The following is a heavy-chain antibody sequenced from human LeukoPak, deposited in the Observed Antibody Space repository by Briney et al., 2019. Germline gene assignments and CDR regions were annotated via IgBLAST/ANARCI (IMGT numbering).Heavy chain of an antibody. Sequence: PGRSLRLSCAVSGFTFSSYGMHWVRQAPGKGLEWVAVIWYDGSNKYYADSVKGRFTISRDNSKNTLYLQMNSLRAEDTAVYYCAREQIEYSSSPTDYWGQGTLVTVSS. CDR3: AREQIEYSSSPTDY. CDR2: IWYDGSNK. V-gene: IGHV3-33*08. CDR1: GFTFSSYG. D-gene: IGHD6-6*01. J-gene: IGHJ4*02.